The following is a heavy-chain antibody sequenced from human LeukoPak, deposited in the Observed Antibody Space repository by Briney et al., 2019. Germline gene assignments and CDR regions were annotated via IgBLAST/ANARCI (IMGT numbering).Heavy chain of an antibody. CDR3: ARESGYSSGWYFDY. CDR1: GFTFSSYA. V-gene: IGHV3-30-3*01. J-gene: IGHJ4*02. D-gene: IGHD6-19*01. CDR2: ISYDGSNK. Sequence: GGSLRLSCAASGFTFSSYAMHWVRQAPGKGLEWVAVISYDGSNKYYADSVKGRFTISRDNSKNTLYLQMNSLRAVDTAVYYCARESGYSSGWYFDYWGQGTLVTVSS.